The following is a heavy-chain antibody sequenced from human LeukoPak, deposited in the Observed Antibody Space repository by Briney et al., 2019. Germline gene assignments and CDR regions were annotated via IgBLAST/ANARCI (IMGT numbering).Heavy chain of an antibody. J-gene: IGHJ5*02. CDR2: IYHSGST. Sequence: SGTLSLTCAVSGGSISSSNWWSWVRQPPGKGLEWIGEIYHSGSTNYNPSLKGRVTISVDKSKNQFSLKLSSVTAADTAVYYCASGRITMVRGVIITGWFDPWGQGTLVTVSS. CDR1: GGSISSSNW. CDR3: ASGRITMVRGVIITGWFDP. V-gene: IGHV4-4*02. D-gene: IGHD3-10*01.